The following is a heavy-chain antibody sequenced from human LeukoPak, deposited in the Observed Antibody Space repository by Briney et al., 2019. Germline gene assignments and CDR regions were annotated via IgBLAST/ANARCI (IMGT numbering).Heavy chain of an antibody. D-gene: IGHD3-22*01. CDR2: INHSGST. V-gene: IGHV4-34*01. Sequence: SETLSLTCAVYGGSFSGYYWSWIRQPPGKGLEWIGEINHSGSTNYNPSLKSRVTISVDTSKNQFSLKLSSVTAADTAVYYCARSPPTYYYDSSGFDYWGQEPWSPSPQ. J-gene: IGHJ4*01. CDR3: ARSPPTYYYDSSGFDY. CDR1: GGSFSGYY.